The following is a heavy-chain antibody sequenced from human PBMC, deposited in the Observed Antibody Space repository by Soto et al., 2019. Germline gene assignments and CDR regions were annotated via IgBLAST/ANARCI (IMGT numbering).Heavy chain of an antibody. Sequence: PGESLKISCKGSGNSFTNYWIGWVRQLPGKGLEWMGIIYPGDSDTRYSPSFQGQVTISADKSSSTAYLQWSSLKASDIAMYYCARHRIAMIITPWDAFDIWGQGTMVTVSS. V-gene: IGHV5-51*01. D-gene: IGHD3-22*01. CDR2: IYPGDSDT. CDR3: ARHRIAMIITPWDAFDI. J-gene: IGHJ3*02. CDR1: GNSFTNYW.